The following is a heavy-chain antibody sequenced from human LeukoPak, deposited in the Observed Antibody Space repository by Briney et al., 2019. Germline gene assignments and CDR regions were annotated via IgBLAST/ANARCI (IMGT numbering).Heavy chain of an antibody. D-gene: IGHD4-17*01. CDR1: GFTFCTYD. CDR3: AYGDYDC. CDR2: IIGSGGNT. J-gene: IGHJ4*02. Sequence: GGSLRLSCAASGFTFCTYDMIWVRQARGQGLEGVSIIIGSGGNTYYADSVKGRFTITRDNSKNTLYLQMNSLRAEDTAVYYCAYGDYDCWGQGTLVTVSS. V-gene: IGHV3-23*01.